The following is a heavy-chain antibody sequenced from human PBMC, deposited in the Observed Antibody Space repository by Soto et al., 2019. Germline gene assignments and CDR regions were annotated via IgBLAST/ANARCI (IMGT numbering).Heavy chain of an antibody. CDR1: GFTFSSYG. D-gene: IGHD2-15*01. CDR3: ARDLSRIPKALDY. CDR2: IWYDGSNK. V-gene: IGHV3-33*01. J-gene: IGHJ4*02. Sequence: GGSLRLSCAASGFTFSSYGMHWVRQAPGKGLEWVAVIWYDGSNKYYADSVKGRFTISRDNSKNTLYLQMNSLRAEDTAVYYCARDLSRIPKALDYWGQGTLVTVSS.